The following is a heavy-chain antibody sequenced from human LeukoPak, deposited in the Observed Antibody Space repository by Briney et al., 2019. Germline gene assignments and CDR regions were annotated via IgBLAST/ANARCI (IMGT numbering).Heavy chain of an antibody. CDR3: ARGSSSSFLGY. V-gene: IGHV3-21*01. CDR1: GFTFSSYS. Sequence: GGSLRLSCAASGFTFSSYSMNWVRQAPGKGLEWVSSISSGSSYMYYADSVKGRFTISRDNAKNSLYLQMNSLRAEDTAVYYCARGSSSSFLGYWGQGTLVTVSS. D-gene: IGHD6-6*01. J-gene: IGHJ4*02. CDR2: ISSGSSYM.